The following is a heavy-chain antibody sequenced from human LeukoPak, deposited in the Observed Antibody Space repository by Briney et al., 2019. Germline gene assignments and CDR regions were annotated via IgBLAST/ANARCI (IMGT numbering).Heavy chain of an antibody. Sequence: ASVKVSCKASGYTFSAYYMHWVRPAPGQGLEWMGWINPNSGATKYAEKFQGRVTMTRDTSISTAYMEVSSLRSDDTAMYYCARVSWYGDPPSAWFDPWGQGTPVTVSS. CDR3: ARVSWYGDPPSAWFDP. CDR1: GYTFSAYY. D-gene: IGHD4-17*01. J-gene: IGHJ5*02. V-gene: IGHV1-2*02. CDR2: INPNSGAT.